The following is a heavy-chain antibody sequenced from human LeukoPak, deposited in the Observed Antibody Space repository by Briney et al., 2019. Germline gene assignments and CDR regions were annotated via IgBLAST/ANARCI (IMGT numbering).Heavy chain of an antibody. CDR1: GGSISSGGYY. J-gene: IGHJ3*02. CDR2: IYYSGST. D-gene: IGHD3-9*01. Sequence: SETLSLTCTVSGGSISSGGYYWSWIRQHPGKGLEWIGYIYYSGSTYYNPSLKSRVTISVDTSKSQFSLKLSSVTAADTAVYYCARGKLLRYFDWLSRTADAFDIWGQGTVVTVSS. V-gene: IGHV4-31*03. CDR3: ARGKLLRYFDWLSRTADAFDI.